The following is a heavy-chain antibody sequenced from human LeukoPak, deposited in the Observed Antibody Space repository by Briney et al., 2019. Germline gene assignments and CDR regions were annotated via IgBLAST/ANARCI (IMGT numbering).Heavy chain of an antibody. CDR1: AGSMSNYY. J-gene: IGHJ4*02. CDR3: ARRSSWGLWIDY. V-gene: IGHV4-59*01. CDR2: IYYSGST. D-gene: IGHD2-2*01. Sequence: SETLPLTCTVSAGSMSNYYWSWIRQPPGKGLEWLGYIYYSGSTNYNPSLKTRVTISVDTSKNQFSLKLTSVTAADTAVYYCARRSSWGLWIDYWGQGTLVTVSS.